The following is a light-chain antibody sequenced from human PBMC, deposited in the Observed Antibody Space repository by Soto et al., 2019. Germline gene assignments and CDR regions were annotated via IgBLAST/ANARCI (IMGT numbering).Light chain of an antibody. CDR2: DAS. V-gene: IGKV3-15*01. CDR1: QDIGSA. CDR3: QQYGDRSRT. J-gene: IGKJ1*01. Sequence: EVVVTKSPATLSVSPGGRATLSCRASQDIGSAVAWYHLRSGQAPRLLIFDASIKVPTTLATVSGSVSGTEFTLTITSLASEHFAVYFCQQYGDRSRTFGQGTKVDIK.